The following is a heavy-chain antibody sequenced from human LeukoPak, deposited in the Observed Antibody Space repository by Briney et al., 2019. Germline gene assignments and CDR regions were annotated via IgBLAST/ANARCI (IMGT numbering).Heavy chain of an antibody. CDR3: ARERGISSGYYQEYFQH. V-gene: IGHV3-66*01. CDR1: GLPFSDAW. CDR2: IYSGGST. Sequence: PGGSLRLSCAASGLPFSDAWMSWVRQAPGKGLEWVSVIYSGGSTYYADSVKGRFTISRDNSKNTLYLQMNSLRAEDTAVYYCARERGISSGYYQEYFQHWGQGTLVTVSS. D-gene: IGHD3-22*01. J-gene: IGHJ1*01.